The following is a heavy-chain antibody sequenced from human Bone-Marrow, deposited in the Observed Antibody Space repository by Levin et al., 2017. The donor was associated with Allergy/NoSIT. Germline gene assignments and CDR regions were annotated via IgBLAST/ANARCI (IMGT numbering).Heavy chain of an antibody. CDR3: AKDQKANYFVMDV. J-gene: IGHJ6*02. CDR2: ISGGGGST. V-gene: IGHV3-23*01. Sequence: GGSLRLSCAASGFMFSDYAMSWVRQAPGKGLEWISRISGGGGSTYYADSVKGRFTISRDNSKNTLYLQINSLRGEDTAVYYCAKDQKANYFVMDVWGQGTTVTVS. CDR1: GFMFSDYA.